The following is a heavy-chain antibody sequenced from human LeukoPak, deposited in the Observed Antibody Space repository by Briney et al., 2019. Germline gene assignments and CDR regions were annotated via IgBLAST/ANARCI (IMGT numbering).Heavy chain of an antibody. Sequence: ASVKVSCKASGGTFSSYAISWVRQAPGQGLEWMGRIIPIFGTANYAQKFQGRVTITTDESTRTAYMELSSLRSEDTAVYYCARDYYDSRFRVYWGQGTLVTVSS. J-gene: IGHJ4*02. CDR2: IIPIFGTA. V-gene: IGHV1-69*05. CDR3: ARDYYDSRFRVY. CDR1: GGTFSSYA. D-gene: IGHD3-22*01.